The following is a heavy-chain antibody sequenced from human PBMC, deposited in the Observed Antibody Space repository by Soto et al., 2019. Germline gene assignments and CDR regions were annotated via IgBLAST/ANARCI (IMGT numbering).Heavy chain of an antibody. D-gene: IGHD4-17*01. J-gene: IGHJ4*02. V-gene: IGHV4-30-2*01. CDR3: ASNDYANVMLIHY. CDR2: IYHSGST. CDR1: GGSISSGGYS. Sequence: QLQLQESGSGLVKPSQTLSLTCAVSGGSISSGGYSWSWIRLPPGKGLEWIGYIYHSGSTYYNPSRKSRVPIPLDRPKNQSSLKLSSLTAADTAVHYCASNDYANVMLIHYWGQGTLVTLPS.